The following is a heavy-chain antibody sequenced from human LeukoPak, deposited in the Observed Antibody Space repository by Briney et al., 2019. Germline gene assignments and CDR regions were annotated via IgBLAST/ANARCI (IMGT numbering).Heavy chain of an antibody. CDR2: IRYEGTNQ. Sequence: PGGSLRLSCAASGFTFSSYGMHLGRQAPGEGLEGVAFIRYEGTNQLYADSVVGRFTISRDNSKNTLYVHMKSRSAEDPAVYCCARQYYHDSSGYPFDYWGQGTLVTVSS. J-gene: IGHJ4*02. D-gene: IGHD3-22*01. CDR1: GFTFSSYG. V-gene: IGHV3-30*02. CDR3: ARQYYHDSSGYPFDY.